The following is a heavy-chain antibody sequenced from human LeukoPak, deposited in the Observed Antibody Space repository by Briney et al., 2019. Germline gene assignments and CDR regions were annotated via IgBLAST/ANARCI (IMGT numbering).Heavy chain of an antibody. CDR1: GFTFSSYS. CDR2: ISSSSTYI. V-gene: IGHV3-21*01. CDR3: ARGEDTAMVTGGYNWFDP. D-gene: IGHD5-18*01. J-gene: IGHJ5*02. Sequence: GGSLRLSCAASGFTFSSYSMNWVRQAPGKGLEWVSSISSSSTYIYYADSVKGRFTISRDNAKNSLYLQMNSLRAEDTAVYYCARGEDTAMVTGGYNWFDPWGQGTLVTVSS.